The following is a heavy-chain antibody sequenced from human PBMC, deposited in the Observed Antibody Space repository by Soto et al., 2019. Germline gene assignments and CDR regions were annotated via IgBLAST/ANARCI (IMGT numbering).Heavy chain of an antibody. CDR3: ARGRQKGLLNY. D-gene: IGHD3-22*01. CDR2: INHSGST. CDR1: GGSFSGYY. J-gene: IGHJ4*02. V-gene: IGHV4-34*01. Sequence: SETLSLTCAVYGGSFSGYYWSWIRQPPGKGLEWIGEINHSGSTNYNPSLKSRVTISVDTSKNQFSLKLSSVTAADTAVYYCARGRQKGLLNYWGQGTLVTVSS.